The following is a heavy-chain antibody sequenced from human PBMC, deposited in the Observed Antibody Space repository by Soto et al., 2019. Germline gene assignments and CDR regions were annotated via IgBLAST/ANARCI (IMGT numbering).Heavy chain of an antibody. Sequence: PGESLKISCKGSGYRFADYWIAWVRQMPWKGLEWMGIMYPGDSDTRYSPSFQGQVTLSADKSISTAYLQWSSLKASDSAMYYCARSTSSTSYDYWGQGTLVTVSS. CDR1: GYRFADYW. CDR2: MYPGDSDT. D-gene: IGHD2-2*01. CDR3: ARSTSSTSYDY. V-gene: IGHV5-51*01. J-gene: IGHJ4*02.